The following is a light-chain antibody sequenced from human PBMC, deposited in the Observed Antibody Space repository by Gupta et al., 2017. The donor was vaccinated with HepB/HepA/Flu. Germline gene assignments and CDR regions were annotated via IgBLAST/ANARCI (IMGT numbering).Light chain of an antibody. CDR2: EVS. V-gene: IGKV2D-29*01. CDR3: MQGVQVPLT. J-gene: IGKJ4*01. Sequence: DIVLTQTPLSLSVTPGQPASLSCKSSQRRQTYLYWYLQKPGQPPQLLIDEVSNRFSGVPDRFSGSGSGTDFTLKISRVEAEDVGIYYCMQGVQVPLTFGGGTKVEI. CDR1: QRRQTY.